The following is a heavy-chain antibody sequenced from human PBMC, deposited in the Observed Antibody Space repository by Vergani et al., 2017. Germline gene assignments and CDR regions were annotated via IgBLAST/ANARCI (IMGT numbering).Heavy chain of an antibody. CDR3: ARGGGSRYYDFWSGYYKYYGMDV. J-gene: IGHJ6*02. Sequence: EVQLVESGGGLVQPGRSLRLSCTASGFTFSSYWMSWVRQAPGKGLEWVANIKQDGSEKYYVDSVKGRFTISRDNAKNSLYLQMNSLRAEDTAVYYCARGGGSRYYDFWSGYYKYYGMDVWGQGTTVTVSS. D-gene: IGHD3-3*01. CDR2: IKQDGSEK. V-gene: IGHV3-7*01. CDR1: GFTFSSYW.